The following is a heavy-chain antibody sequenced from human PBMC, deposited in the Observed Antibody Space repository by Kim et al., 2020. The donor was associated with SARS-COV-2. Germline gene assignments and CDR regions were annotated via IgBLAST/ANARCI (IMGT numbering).Heavy chain of an antibody. CDR3: AKSQGRGEGVDYYGMDV. Sequence: KGRFTIARDKSKNTLYLKMNRLRAEDTAVYYCAKSQGRGEGVDYYGMDVWGQGTTVTVSS. D-gene: IGHD3-10*01. J-gene: IGHJ6*02. V-gene: IGHV3-30*02.